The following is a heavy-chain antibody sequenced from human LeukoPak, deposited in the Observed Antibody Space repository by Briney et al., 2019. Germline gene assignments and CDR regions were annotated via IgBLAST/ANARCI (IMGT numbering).Heavy chain of an antibody. J-gene: IGHJ3*02. D-gene: IGHD3-16*01. V-gene: IGHV3-21*01. Sequence: WVSSISSSSSYIYYADSVKGRFTISRDNAKNSLYLQMNSLRAEDTAVYYCARGEGGAAFDIWGQGTMVTVSS. CDR3: ARGEGGAAFDI. CDR2: ISSSSSYI.